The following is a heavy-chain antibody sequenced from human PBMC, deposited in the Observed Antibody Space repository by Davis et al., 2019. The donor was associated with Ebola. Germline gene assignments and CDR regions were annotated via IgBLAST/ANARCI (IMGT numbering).Heavy chain of an antibody. V-gene: IGHV1-69*13. J-gene: IGHJ6*03. CDR3: AKTSVPSSPDYYYYYMDV. Sequence: SVKVSCKASGGTFSSYAISWVRQAPGQGLEWMGGIIPIFGTADSAQKFQGRVTITADESTTTAYMELSSLGSEDTAVYYCAKTSVPSSPDYYYYYMDVWGKGTTVTVSS. CDR1: GGTFSSYA. CDR2: IIPIFGTA.